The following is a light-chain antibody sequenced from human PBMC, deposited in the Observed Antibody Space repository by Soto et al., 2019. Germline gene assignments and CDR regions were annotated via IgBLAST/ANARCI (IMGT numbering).Light chain of an antibody. CDR2: GAS. Sequence: EIVMTQSPATLSVSPGERATLSCRASQSVSSNLAWYQQKPGLAPRHLINGASTRATGIPARFSGSGSGTEFTLTISSLQSEDFAVYYCQQYSIWRTFGQGTKVDIK. J-gene: IGKJ1*01. V-gene: IGKV3-15*01. CDR3: QQYSIWRT. CDR1: QSVSSN.